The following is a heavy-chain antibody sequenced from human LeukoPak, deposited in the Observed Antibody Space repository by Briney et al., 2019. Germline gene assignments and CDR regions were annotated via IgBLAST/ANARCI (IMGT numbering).Heavy chain of an antibody. CDR2: IHYSGST. CDR3: ARQSTWGRFDY. J-gene: IGHJ4*02. Sequence: PSETLSLTCTVSGDSINSYYWTWIRQSPGKGLKWIGYIHYSGSTNYNPSLKSRLTISVDTSKNLFSLKLGSVTAADTAVYYCARQSTWGRFDYWGQGTLVTVSS. CDR1: GDSINSYY. V-gene: IGHV4-59*01. D-gene: IGHD2-2*01.